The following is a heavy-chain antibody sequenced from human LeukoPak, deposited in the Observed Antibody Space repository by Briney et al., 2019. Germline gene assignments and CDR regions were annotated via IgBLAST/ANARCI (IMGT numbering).Heavy chain of an antibody. Sequence: KPSQTLSLTCTVSGGSINSGNYYWSWIRQPAGKRLEWIGRIYASGSTDYKPSLKSRVTISVDTSRNQFSLRLSAVTAADTAVYYCARDSIYGYDYWGQGTLVTVSS. J-gene: IGHJ4*02. CDR3: ARDSIYGYDY. CDR2: IYASGST. D-gene: IGHD2/OR15-2a*01. V-gene: IGHV4-61*02. CDR1: GGSINSGNYY.